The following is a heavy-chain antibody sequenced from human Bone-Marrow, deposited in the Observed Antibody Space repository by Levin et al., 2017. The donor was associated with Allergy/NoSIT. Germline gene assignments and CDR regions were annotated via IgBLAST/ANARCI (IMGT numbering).Heavy chain of an antibody. V-gene: IGHV4-59*01. CDR1: GGSISGYY. D-gene: IGHD3-10*02. CDR2: LYDTGGI. CDR3: ARGGTMWDDY. Sequence: SETLSLTCTVSGGSISGYYWSWIRQPPGKGLEWIGYLYDTGGISYNPFLKGRVIMSADTSKNQLSLKLNSVTAADTAMYYCARGGTMWDDYWGQGILVTVSS. J-gene: IGHJ4*02.